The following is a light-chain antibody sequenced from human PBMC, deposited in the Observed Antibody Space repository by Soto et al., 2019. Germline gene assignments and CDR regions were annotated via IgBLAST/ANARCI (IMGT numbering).Light chain of an antibody. Sequence: EIVMTQSPANLSVSPGERATLSCRASQSVSSNLAWYQQRPGQAPRLLIYGASTRATGIPARYSGSGSVTEFTLTIRSLQSEDFAIYYCQQYNNWPLTFGGGTKVEIK. V-gene: IGKV3-15*01. CDR2: GAS. CDR3: QQYNNWPLT. CDR1: QSVSSN. J-gene: IGKJ4*01.